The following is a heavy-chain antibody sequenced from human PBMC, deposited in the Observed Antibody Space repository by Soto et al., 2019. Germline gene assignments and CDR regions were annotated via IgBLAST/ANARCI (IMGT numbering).Heavy chain of an antibody. V-gene: IGHV4-31*03. J-gene: IGHJ4*02. CDR3: SRGEIVMLD. D-gene: IGHD3-16*01. Sequence: QVQLQESGPGLVEPSETLSLRCTVSGDSMNNERSYWSWIRQSPGRGLEWIGYTSHNEITWYNPSLQSRVFISIDKSEDHFSLEVMSVTAADTAVYYCSRGEIVMLDWGQGALVSVSS. CDR1: GDSMNNERSY. CDR2: TSHNEIT.